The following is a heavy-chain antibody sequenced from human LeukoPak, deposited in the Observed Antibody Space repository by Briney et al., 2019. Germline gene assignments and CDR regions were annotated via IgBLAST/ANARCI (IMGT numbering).Heavy chain of an antibody. V-gene: IGHV3-30*02. J-gene: IGHJ5*02. D-gene: IGHD4-23*01. Sequence: GGSLRLSCVVSGFTFNSYGMHWVRQAPGKGLEWVSFIRYDGSNKYYADSVKGRFTISRDNSKNTLYLQMNSLRAEDTAVYYCAKDPDDYGGLNCFDPWGQGTLVTVSS. CDR2: IRYDGSNK. CDR1: GFTFNSYG. CDR3: AKDPDDYGGLNCFDP.